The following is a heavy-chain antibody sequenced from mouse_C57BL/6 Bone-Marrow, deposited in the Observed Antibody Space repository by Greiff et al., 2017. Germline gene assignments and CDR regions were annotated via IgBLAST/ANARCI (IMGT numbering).Heavy chain of an antibody. V-gene: IGHV5-9*01. CDR3: ATTMITTGDYYAMDY. CDR2: ISGGGGNT. CDR1: GFTFSSYT. D-gene: IGHD2-4*01. Sequence: EVHLVESGGGLVKPGGSLKLSCAASGFTFSSYTMSWVRQTPEKRLEWVATISGGGGNTYYPDSVKGRFTISRDNAKNTLYLQMSSLRSEDTALYYCATTMITTGDYYAMDYWGQGTSVTVSS. J-gene: IGHJ4*01.